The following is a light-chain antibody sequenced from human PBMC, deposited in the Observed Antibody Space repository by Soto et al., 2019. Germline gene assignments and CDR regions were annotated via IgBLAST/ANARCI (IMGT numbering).Light chain of an antibody. V-gene: IGKV3-15*01. CDR3: QQYNDWPLT. CDR1: QSARSN. J-gene: IGKJ1*01. Sequence: EIVMTQSPVTLSVSPGKRATLSCRASQSARSNLAWYQQKPGQAPSLLIYGAFTRATGIPTRFSGTGSGTEFTLTISSLQSEDFALYYCQQYNDWPLTFGQGTKVEV. CDR2: GAF.